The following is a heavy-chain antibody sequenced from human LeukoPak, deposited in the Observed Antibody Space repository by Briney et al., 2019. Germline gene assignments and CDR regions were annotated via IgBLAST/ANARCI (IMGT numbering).Heavy chain of an antibody. Sequence: GGSLRLSCAASGFTFDDYGMSWVRQAPGKGLEWVSGVNWNGGSTGYADSVKGRFTTSRDNAKNSLYLQMNSLRAEDTALYYCAREVVRGVIKGAFDIWGQGTMVTVSS. CDR2: VNWNGGST. V-gene: IGHV3-20*04. D-gene: IGHD3-10*01. J-gene: IGHJ3*02. CDR3: AREVVRGVIKGAFDI. CDR1: GFTFDDYG.